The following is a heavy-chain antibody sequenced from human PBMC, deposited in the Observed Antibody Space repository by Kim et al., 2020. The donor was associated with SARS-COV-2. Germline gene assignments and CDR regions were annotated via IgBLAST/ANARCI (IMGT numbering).Heavy chain of an antibody. CDR3: ARSTYGSGSPDQSFDY. Sequence: SGPTLVKPTQTLTLTCTFSGFSLSTSGVGVGWIRQPPGKALEWLALIYWDDDKRYSPSLKSRLTITKDTSKNQVVLTMTNMDPVDTATYYCARSTYGSGSPDQSFDYWGQGTLVTVSS. CDR1: GFSLSTSGVG. CDR2: IYWDDDK. V-gene: IGHV2-5*02. D-gene: IGHD3-10*01. J-gene: IGHJ4*02.